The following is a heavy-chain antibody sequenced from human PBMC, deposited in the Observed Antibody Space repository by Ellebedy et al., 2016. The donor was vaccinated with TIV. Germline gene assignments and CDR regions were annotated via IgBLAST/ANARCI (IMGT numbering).Heavy chain of an antibody. Sequence: GESLKISCQGSGYTFTRYFITWVRQMPGKRLQWVGRIYPRDSYTNYSPSLGGHVTISADKSISTAYLQWTSLKASDRAIYYCARGVSSVSGWLDPWGPGTLFPVSS. CDR1: GYTFTRYF. CDR2: IYPRDSYT. J-gene: IGHJ5*01. CDR3: ARGVSSVSGWLDP. D-gene: IGHD3-3*01. V-gene: IGHV5-10-1*01.